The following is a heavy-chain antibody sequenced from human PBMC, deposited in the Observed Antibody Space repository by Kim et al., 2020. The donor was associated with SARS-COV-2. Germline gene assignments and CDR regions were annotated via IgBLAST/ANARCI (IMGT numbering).Heavy chain of an antibody. D-gene: IGHD3-10*01. CDR1: GGSISSGGYY. V-gene: IGHV4-31*03. CDR3: ARVHTPNLTYYYGSGSYGGAFDI. J-gene: IGHJ3*02. Sequence: SETLSLTCTVSGGSISSGGYYWSWIRQHPGKGLEWIGYIYYSGSTYYNPSLKSRVTISVDTSKNQFSLKLSSVTAADTAVYYCARVHTPNLTYYYGSGSYGGAFDIWGQGTMVTVSS. CDR2: IYYSGST.